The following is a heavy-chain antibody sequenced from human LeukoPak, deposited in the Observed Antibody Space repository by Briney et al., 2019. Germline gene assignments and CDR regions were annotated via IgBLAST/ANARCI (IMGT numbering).Heavy chain of an antibody. Sequence: PGGSLRLSCAASGFTFSSYSMNWVRQAPGKGLEWVSSISSSSSYIYYADSVKGRFTTSRDNAKNSLYLQMNSLRAEDTAVYYCARGGYYDSSGYSMDNWFDPWGQGTLVTVSS. CDR3: ARGGYYDSSGYSMDNWFDP. J-gene: IGHJ5*02. CDR2: ISSSSSYI. D-gene: IGHD3-22*01. CDR1: GFTFSSYS. V-gene: IGHV3-21*01.